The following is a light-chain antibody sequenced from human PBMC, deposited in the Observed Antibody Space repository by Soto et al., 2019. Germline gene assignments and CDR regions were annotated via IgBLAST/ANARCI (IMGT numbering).Light chain of an antibody. CDR3: CSYAGNYIYV. CDR2: DVN. V-gene: IGLV2-11*01. CDR1: SSDVGHYNY. J-gene: IGLJ1*01. Sequence: QSALTQPRSVSGSPGQSVTISCTGTSSDVGHYNYVSWYQQHPGKAPKVMIYDVNKRPSGVPDRFSGSKSGNTASLTISGLQADDEADYYCCSYAGNYIYVLGTGTKLTVL.